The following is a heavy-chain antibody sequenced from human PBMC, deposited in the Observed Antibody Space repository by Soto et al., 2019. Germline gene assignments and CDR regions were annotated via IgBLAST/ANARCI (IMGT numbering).Heavy chain of an antibody. V-gene: IGHV4-39*01. D-gene: IGHD6-13*01. CDR3: ARHAQQLDYYYYGTDV. CDR2: IYYSGST. J-gene: IGHJ6*02. Sequence: AAETLSLTCTVSGGSISSSSYYWGWIRQPPGKGLEWIGSIYYSGSTYYNPSLKSRVTISVDTSKNQFSLKLSSVTAADTAVYYCARHAQQLDYYYYGTDVWGQGTTVTVSS. CDR1: GGSISSSSYY.